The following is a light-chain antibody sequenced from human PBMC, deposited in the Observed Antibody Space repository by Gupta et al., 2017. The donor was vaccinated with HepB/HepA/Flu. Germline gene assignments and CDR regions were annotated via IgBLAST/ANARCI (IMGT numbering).Light chain of an antibody. CDR3: QQLNSYPLT. Sequence: DSQSTHSPSFLSASVGDTVTITFRASQGISSYLAWYQQEPGKFPKLLIYAASTLQSGVPSRFSGSGSGTEFTLTISSLQSEDFATYYCQQLNSYPLTFGGGTKVEIK. CDR1: QGISSY. J-gene: IGKJ4*01. V-gene: IGKV1-9*01. CDR2: AAS.